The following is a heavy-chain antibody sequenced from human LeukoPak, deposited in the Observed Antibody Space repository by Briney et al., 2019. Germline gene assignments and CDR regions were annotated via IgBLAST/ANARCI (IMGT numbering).Heavy chain of an antibody. J-gene: IGHJ6*03. CDR3: ATSKTMVRGVIIADYYYMDV. CDR2: INPNSGGT. V-gene: IGHV1-2*02. CDR1: GYTFTGYY. Sequence: ASVKVSCKASGYTFTGYYMHWVRQAPGQGLEWMGWINPNSGGTNYAQKFQGRVTMTRDTSISTAYMELSRLRSDDTAVYYCATSKTMVRGVIIADYYYMDVWGKGTTVTVSS. D-gene: IGHD3-10*01.